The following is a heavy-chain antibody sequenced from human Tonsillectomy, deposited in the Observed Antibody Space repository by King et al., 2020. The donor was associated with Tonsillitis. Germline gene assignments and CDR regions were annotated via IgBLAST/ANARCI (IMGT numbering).Heavy chain of an antibody. J-gene: IGHJ4*02. CDR1: GGTFSSYA. CDR2: IIPVLGIA. CDR3: ARVDSSGWYRADY. Sequence: QLVQSGAEVKKPGSSVKVSCKASGGTFSSYAISWVRQAPGQGLEWMGRIIPVLGIANYAQKFQGRVTITADKSTSTAYMELSSLRSEDTAVYYCARVDSSGWYRADYWGQGTLVTVSS. D-gene: IGHD6-19*01. V-gene: IGHV1-69*04.